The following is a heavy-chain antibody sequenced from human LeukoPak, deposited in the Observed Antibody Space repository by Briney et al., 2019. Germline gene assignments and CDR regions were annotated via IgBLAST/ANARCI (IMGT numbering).Heavy chain of an antibody. CDR3: ARDASPYYDFWSGYWMGGFDY. CDR1: GGTFSSNA. J-gene: IGHJ4*02. CDR2: IIPIFGTA. D-gene: IGHD3-3*01. Sequence: SVKVSCKASGGTFSSNAISWVRQAPGQGLEWMGRIIPIFGTANYAQKFQGRVTITADKSTSTAYMELSSLRSEDTAVYYGARDASPYYDFWSGYWMGGFDYWGQGTLVTVSS. V-gene: IGHV1-69*06.